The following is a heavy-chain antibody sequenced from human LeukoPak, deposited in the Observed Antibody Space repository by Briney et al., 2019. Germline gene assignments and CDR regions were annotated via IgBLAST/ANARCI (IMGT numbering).Heavy chain of an antibody. CDR1: GGSISSYY. CDR2: IYYSGST. V-gene: IGHV4-59*01. J-gene: IGHJ4*02. Sequence: PSETLSLTCTASGGSISSYYWSWIRQPPGKGLEWIGYIYYSGSTNYNPSLKSRVTISVDTSKNQFSLKLSSVAAADTAVYYCARGAYSGYDQYYFDYWGQGTLVTVSS. CDR3: ARGAYSGYDQYYFDY. D-gene: IGHD5-12*01.